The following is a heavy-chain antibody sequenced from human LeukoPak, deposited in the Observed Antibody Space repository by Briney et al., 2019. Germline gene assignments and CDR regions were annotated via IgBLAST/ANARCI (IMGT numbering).Heavy chain of an antibody. Sequence: PGRSLRLSCTASGFTFGDYAMTWVRQAPGKGLEWVGFIRSKAYGGTTEYAASVKGRFTISRDDSKSIAYLQMNSLKTEDTAVYYCTRGVGSRGPYGMDVWRQGATVTVSS. CDR2: IRSKAYGGTT. D-gene: IGHD2-2*01. CDR3: TRGVGSRGPYGMDV. J-gene: IGHJ6*02. CDR1: GFTFGDYA. V-gene: IGHV3-49*04.